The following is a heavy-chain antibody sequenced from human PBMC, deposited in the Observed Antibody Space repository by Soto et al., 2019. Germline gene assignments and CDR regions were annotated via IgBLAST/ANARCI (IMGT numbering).Heavy chain of an antibody. J-gene: IGHJ3*02. CDR1: GGTFSTYA. Sequence: ASVKVSCKASGGTFSTYAISWVRQAPGQGLEWMGGIIPIFGTAKYAQKFQGRVTITADESTSTAYMELSSLRSEDTAVYYCAREIFGVIISGGRDAFDIWGQGTVVTVS. D-gene: IGHD3-3*01. V-gene: IGHV1-69*13. CDR3: AREIFGVIISGGRDAFDI. CDR2: IIPIFGTA.